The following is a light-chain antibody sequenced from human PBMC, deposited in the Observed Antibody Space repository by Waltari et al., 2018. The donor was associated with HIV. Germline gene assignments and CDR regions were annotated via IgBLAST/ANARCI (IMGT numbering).Light chain of an antibody. CDR2: SNN. Sequence: QSVLTQPPSASGTPGQRVTISCSGSSSNIGSNTVNWYQQLPGTAPKLLIYSNNRRPSGVPDRFAGCKAGTSASLAISGLQSEDEADYYCAAWDDSLNGVVFGGGTELTVL. CDR3: AAWDDSLNGVV. J-gene: IGLJ2*01. V-gene: IGLV1-44*01. CDR1: SSNIGSNT.